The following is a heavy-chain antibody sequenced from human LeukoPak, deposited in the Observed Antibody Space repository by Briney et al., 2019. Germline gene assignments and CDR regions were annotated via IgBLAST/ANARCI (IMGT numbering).Heavy chain of an antibody. CDR2: IYTSGSP. Sequence: SETLSLTCTVSGGSISSYYWSWPRQPAGKGLEWFGRIYTSGSPNYNTSRKSRVTISVDQSKNQFSLELSSVTAADTAVYYWARDVPYQLHGGWFDPWGQGTLVSVSS. J-gene: IGHJ5*02. V-gene: IGHV4-4*07. CDR3: ARDVPYQLHGGWFDP. D-gene: IGHD2-2*01. CDR1: GGSISSYY.